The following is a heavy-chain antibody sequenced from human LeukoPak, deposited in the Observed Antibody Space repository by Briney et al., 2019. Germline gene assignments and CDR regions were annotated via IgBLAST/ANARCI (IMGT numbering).Heavy chain of an antibody. CDR1: GYIFSDYC. D-gene: IGHD3-9*01. J-gene: IGHJ4*02. CDR2: INPDTDGT. CDR3: AGMGAFTDIDY. V-gene: IGHV1-2*02. Sequence: ASVTVSCKASGYIFSDYCMHWVRQAPGQGLEWMGWINPDTDGTKYAQNFQDRVTLTRDTSTSTAFMEVTSLTSDDTAVYYCAGMGAFTDIDYWGQGTLVTVSS.